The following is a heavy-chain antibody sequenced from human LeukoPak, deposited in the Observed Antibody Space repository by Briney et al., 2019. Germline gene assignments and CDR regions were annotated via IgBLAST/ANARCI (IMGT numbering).Heavy chain of an antibody. J-gene: IGHJ6*02. CDR2: ISGSGGST. D-gene: IGHD2-15*01. CDR1: GFTFSSYA. Sequence: GGSLRLSCAASGFTFSSYAMSWVRQAPGKGLEWVSAISGSGGSTYYADSVKGRFTISRDNSKNTLYLQMNSLRAEDTAVYYCAKGLGYCSGGSCYKGHYYYGMDVWGQGTTVTVSS. V-gene: IGHV3-23*01. CDR3: AKGLGYCSGGSCYKGHYYYGMDV.